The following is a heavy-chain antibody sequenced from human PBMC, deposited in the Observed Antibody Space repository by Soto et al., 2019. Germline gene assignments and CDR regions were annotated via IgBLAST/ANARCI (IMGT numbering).Heavy chain of an antibody. D-gene: IGHD3-3*01. Sequence: GGSLRLSCAASGFTFSSYAMSWVRQAPGKGPEWVSAISGSGGSTYYADSVKGRFTISRDNSKNTLYLQMNSLRAEDTAVYYCAKSYDFWSGYPDYWGQGTLVTVSS. J-gene: IGHJ4*02. CDR3: AKSYDFWSGYPDY. CDR2: ISGSGGST. CDR1: GFTFSSYA. V-gene: IGHV3-23*01.